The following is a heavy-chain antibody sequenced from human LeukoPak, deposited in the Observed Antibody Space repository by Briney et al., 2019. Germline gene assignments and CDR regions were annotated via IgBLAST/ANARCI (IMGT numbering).Heavy chain of an antibody. CDR1: EYTLNEMA. V-gene: IGHV1-24*01. CDR3: GRQIRAGAFDI. D-gene: IGHD6-19*01. Sequence: ASVKVSCKVFEYTLNEMAMHWIRQSPGEGLEWMGGFDPDLSEIVYAQKFQGRVTMTEDTSTNTAYMELSSLRSDDTAVYYCGRQIRAGAFDIWGQGTFVTVSS. J-gene: IGHJ3*02. CDR2: FDPDLSEI.